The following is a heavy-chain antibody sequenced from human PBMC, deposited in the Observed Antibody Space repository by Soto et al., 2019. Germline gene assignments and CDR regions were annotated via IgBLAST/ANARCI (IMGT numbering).Heavy chain of an antibody. CDR1: GNTFTSYD. D-gene: IGHD3-10*01. J-gene: IGHJ4*02. CDR2: INPNSGNI. V-gene: IGHV1-8*01. Sequence: ASVKVSCKASGNTFTSYDINWVRQATGHGLEWMGWINPNSGNIGYAQKFQGRVAMARDTAIRTAYMEVSRLRSDDTAVYYCARGRASGSYYLLDYWGQGTLVTVSS. CDR3: ARGRASGSYYLLDY.